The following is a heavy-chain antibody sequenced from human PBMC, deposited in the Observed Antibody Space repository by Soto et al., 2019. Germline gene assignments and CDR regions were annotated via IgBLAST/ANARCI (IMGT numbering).Heavy chain of an antibody. CDR1: GGSISSGDYY. J-gene: IGHJ6*02. CDR3: ARDPERYYYDSSGYYRPYYYGMDV. Sequence: SETLSVTCTVSGGSISSGDYYWSWIRQPPGKGLEWIGYIYYSGSTYYNPSLKSRVTISVDTSKNQFSLKLSSVTAADTAVYYCARDPERYYYDSSGYYRPYYYGMDVWGQGTTVTVSS. CDR2: IYYSGST. V-gene: IGHV4-30-4*01. D-gene: IGHD3-22*01.